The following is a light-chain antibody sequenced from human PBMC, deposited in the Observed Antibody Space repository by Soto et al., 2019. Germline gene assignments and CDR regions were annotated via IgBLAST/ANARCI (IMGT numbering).Light chain of an antibody. Sequence: QSVLTQPASVSGSPGQSITVSCTGTSIDVGGCNYVSWYQQHPGKAPKLMIYEVSNRPSGVSNRFSGSKSGNTASLTISGLQAEDEADYYCSSYTSSSTLVFGTGTKVTVL. CDR3: SSYTSSSTLV. V-gene: IGLV2-14*01. J-gene: IGLJ1*01. CDR2: EVS. CDR1: SIDVGGCNY.